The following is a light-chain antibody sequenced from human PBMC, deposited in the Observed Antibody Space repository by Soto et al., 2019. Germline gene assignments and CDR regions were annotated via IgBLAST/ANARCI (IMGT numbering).Light chain of an antibody. CDR3: QRRMNWPLT. V-gene: IGKV3-15*01. CDR2: RAS. J-gene: IGKJ5*01. Sequence: IVMTHSQATLSVSPCERATLSFRASQNIYSNVAWYQQRPGQAPRLLIYRASTRATGIPARFSGSGSETEFTLTISSLQSEDFAVYYCQRRMNWPLTFGQGTRLEI. CDR1: QNIYSN.